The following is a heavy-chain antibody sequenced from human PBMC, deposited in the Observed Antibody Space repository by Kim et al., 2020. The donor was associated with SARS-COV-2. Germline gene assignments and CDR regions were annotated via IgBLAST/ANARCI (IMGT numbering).Heavy chain of an antibody. Sequence: SETLSLTCTVSGYSISSGYYWGWILQPPGKGLEWIGSIYHSGSTYYNPSLKSRVTISVDTSKNQFSLKLSSVTAADTAVYYCARDPFRLGRAFDIWGQGTMVTVSS. D-gene: IGHD4-17*01. CDR3: ARDPFRLGRAFDI. CDR2: IYHSGST. CDR1: GYSISSGYY. V-gene: IGHV4-38-2*02. J-gene: IGHJ3*02.